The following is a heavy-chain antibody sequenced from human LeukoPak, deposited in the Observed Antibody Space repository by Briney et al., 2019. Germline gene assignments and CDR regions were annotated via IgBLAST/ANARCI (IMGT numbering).Heavy chain of an antibody. CDR3: AREYSGYDRAHFDY. D-gene: IGHD5-12*01. Sequence: GASVNVSCKASGYTFTSYGISWVRQAPGQGLEWMGWISAYNGNTNYAQKLQGRVTMTTDTSTSTAYMELRSLRSDDTAVYYCAREYSGYDRAHFDYWGQGTLVTVSS. CDR2: ISAYNGNT. V-gene: IGHV1-18*01. CDR1: GYTFTSYG. J-gene: IGHJ4*02.